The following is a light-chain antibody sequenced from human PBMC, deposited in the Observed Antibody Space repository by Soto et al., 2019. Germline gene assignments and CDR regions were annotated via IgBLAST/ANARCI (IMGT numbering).Light chain of an antibody. Sequence: VMTQSPATLSVSPGERATLSCRASQTVSRNLAWYQQRPGQAPRLLIYDISNRATGVPARFSGSGSGTEFVLTLSGLQSEDFTVYFCQQYNTRPQTFGQETKGDI. V-gene: IGKV3-15*01. CDR2: DIS. J-gene: IGKJ1*01. CDR3: QQYNTRPQT. CDR1: QTVSRN.